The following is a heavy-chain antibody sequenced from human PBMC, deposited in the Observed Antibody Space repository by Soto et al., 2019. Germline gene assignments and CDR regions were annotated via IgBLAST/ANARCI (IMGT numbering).Heavy chain of an antibody. CDR3: AKGVGATSDY. V-gene: IGHV3-23*01. CDR1: GFTFSSYA. J-gene: IGHJ4*02. Sequence: EVQLLESGGGWVQPGGSVRLSCAASGFTFSSYAMSWVREAPGKGLEWVTASSGSGGSTYYANSVKGRITISRDNSKNTLYLQMNSLRAEDTAVYYCAKGVGATSDYWGQGTLVTVSS. CDR2: SSGSGGST. D-gene: IGHD1-26*01.